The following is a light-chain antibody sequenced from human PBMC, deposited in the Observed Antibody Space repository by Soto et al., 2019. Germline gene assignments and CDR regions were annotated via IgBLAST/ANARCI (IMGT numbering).Light chain of an antibody. V-gene: IGKV3-15*01. CDR3: QQYNNWPPIT. Sequence: DIVMTQSPATLSVSPGERATLSCRASRTVSINLAWYQQKPGQAPRLLLYGASTRATGVPARFSGSGSGTEFTLTISRLQSEDFALYYCQQYNNWPPITFGQGTRLEIK. CDR1: RTVSIN. J-gene: IGKJ5*01. CDR2: GAS.